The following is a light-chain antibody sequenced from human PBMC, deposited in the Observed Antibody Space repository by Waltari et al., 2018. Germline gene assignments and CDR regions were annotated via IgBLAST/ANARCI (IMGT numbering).Light chain of an antibody. CDR2: KAS. J-gene: IGKJ1*01. Sequence: DIQMTQSPSTLSASVGDRVTITCRASQSISNWLAWYQQKPGIAPKLLLYKASSLESGVPSRFSGSGSGTEFTLTINSLQPDDFATYYCQQYNTYSPTFGQGTKVEIK. CDR3: QQYNTYSPT. CDR1: QSISNW. V-gene: IGKV1-5*03.